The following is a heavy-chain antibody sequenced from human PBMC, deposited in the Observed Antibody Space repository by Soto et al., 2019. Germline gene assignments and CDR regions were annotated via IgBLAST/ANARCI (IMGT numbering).Heavy chain of an antibody. CDR2: IYNSGNT. CDR1: GASISSGDYY. CDR3: ARGDFTMFRGAASH. J-gene: IGHJ4*02. V-gene: IGHV4-30-4*01. Sequence: QVQLQESGPGLVKPSQTLSLTCTVSGASISSGDYYWSWIRQPPGKGLEWIGYIYNSGNTYYTPSLASRGTISRDTSKTHFSLNLSSVTAAATAVYFCARGDFTMFRGAASHWGQGTLVTVSS. D-gene: IGHD3-10*01.